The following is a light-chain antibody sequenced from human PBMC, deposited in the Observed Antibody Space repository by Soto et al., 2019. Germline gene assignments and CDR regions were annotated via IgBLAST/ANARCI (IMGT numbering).Light chain of an antibody. V-gene: IGKV4-1*01. J-gene: IGKJ5*01. CDR3: QQYYSTPPIT. CDR2: WAS. CDR1: QSVLYSSNNKNY. Sequence: DIVMTQSPDSLAVSLGERATINCKSSQSVLYSSNNKNYLAWYQQKPGQPPKLLIYWASTRESGVPDRFSGSGYGTDFTLTISSLQDEDVAVYYCQQYYSTPPITFGQGTRLEIK.